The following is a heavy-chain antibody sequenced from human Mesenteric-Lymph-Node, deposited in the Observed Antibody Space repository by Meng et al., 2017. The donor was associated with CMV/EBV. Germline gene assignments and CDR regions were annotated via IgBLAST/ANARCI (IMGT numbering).Heavy chain of an antibody. J-gene: IGHJ5*02. CDR2: IIPIFGTA. V-gene: IGHV1-69*05. D-gene: IGHD5-12*01. CDR1: GGTFSSYA. CDR3: AIQSSGYAYNWFDP. Sequence: SAMVSCKASGGTFSSYAISWVRQAPGQGLEWMGGIIPIFGTANYAQKFQGRITITTDESTSTAYMELSSLRSEDTAVYYCAIQSSGYAYNWFDPWGQGTLVTVSS.